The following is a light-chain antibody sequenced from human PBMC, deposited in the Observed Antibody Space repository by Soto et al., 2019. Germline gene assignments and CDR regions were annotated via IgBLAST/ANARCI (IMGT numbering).Light chain of an antibody. J-gene: IGLJ2*01. CDR3: SSYAGSNNVV. Sequence: QSALTQPPSASGSPGQSVTISCTGTSSDVGGYNYVSWYQQHPGKAPKLMIYEVSKLPSGVPDRFSGSKSGSTASLTVSGLQAEDEADYYCSSYAGSNNVVFGGGTKLTVL. V-gene: IGLV2-8*01. CDR2: EVS. CDR1: SSDVGGYNY.